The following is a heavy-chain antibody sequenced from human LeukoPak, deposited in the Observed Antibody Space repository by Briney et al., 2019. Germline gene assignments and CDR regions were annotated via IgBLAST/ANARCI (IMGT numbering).Heavy chain of an antibody. Sequence: GGSLRLSCAASGFPFSNYAIHWVRQAPGKGLEWVAVIWYDGSKKYYADSVKGRFTISRDNSKNTLYLQLNSLRAEDTAVYYCARQHCSGGDCYFFDWGQGTLVTVSS. D-gene: IGHD2-15*01. CDR3: ARQHCSGGDCYFFD. V-gene: IGHV3-33*01. CDR2: IWYDGSKK. CDR1: GFPFSNYA. J-gene: IGHJ4*02.